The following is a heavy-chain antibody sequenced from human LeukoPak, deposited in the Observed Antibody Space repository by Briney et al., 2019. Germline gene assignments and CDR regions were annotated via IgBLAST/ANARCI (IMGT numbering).Heavy chain of an antibody. J-gene: IGHJ4*02. Sequence: GGSLRLSCEASGFNFGEFWVAWVRQAPGKGLVWVSRIKSDGSGTIYADSVKGRFTISRDNARNTLYVQMNSLRAEDTAVYYCARSFAAADYDYWGQGTLVTVSS. CDR1: GFNFGEFW. V-gene: IGHV3-74*01. CDR2: IKSDGSGT. CDR3: ARSFAAADYDY. D-gene: IGHD6-13*01.